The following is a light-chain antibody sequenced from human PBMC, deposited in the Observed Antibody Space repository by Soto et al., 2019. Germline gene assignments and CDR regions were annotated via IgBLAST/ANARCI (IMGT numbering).Light chain of an antibody. Sequence: EVVLTQSTGTLSLSPGERATLSCRASQSVSSTYLAWYQQKPGQAPRLLIYGASSRATGIPDRFSGSGSGTDFTLTISRLEPDDFAVYYCQEYGTSRTFGQGTKVEIK. J-gene: IGKJ1*01. V-gene: IGKV3-20*01. CDR3: QEYGTSRT. CDR2: GAS. CDR1: QSVSSTY.